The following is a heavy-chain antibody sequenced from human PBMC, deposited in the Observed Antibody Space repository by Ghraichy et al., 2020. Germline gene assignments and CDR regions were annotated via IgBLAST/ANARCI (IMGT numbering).Heavy chain of an antibody. Sequence: SQTLSLTCTVSGGSISSYYWSWIRQPPGKGLEWIGYIYYSGSTNYNPSLKSRVTISVDTSKNQFSLKLSSVTAADTAVYYCARDQPEYSSGWYAGHYYGMDVWGQGTTVTVSS. CDR3: ARDQPEYSSGWYAGHYYGMDV. J-gene: IGHJ6*02. CDR1: GGSISSYY. V-gene: IGHV4-59*01. CDR2: IYYSGST. D-gene: IGHD6-19*01.